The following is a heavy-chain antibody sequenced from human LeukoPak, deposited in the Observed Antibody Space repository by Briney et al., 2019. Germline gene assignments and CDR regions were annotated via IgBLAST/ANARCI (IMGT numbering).Heavy chain of an antibody. Sequence: SETLSLTCTVSGGSISSSSYYRGWIRHPPGKGLEWIGSIYYSGSTYYNPSLKSRVTISVDTSKNQFSLKLSSVTAADTAVYYCARPGYSSSPDDAFDIWGQGTMVTVSS. V-gene: IGHV4-39*01. CDR2: IYYSGST. CDR3: ARPGYSSSPDDAFDI. J-gene: IGHJ3*02. CDR1: GGSISSSSYY. D-gene: IGHD6-6*01.